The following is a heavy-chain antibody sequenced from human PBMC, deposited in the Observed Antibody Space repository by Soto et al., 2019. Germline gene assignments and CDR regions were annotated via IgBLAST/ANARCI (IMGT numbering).Heavy chain of an antibody. V-gene: IGHV3-23*01. CDR3: AKDRNYPRDYFHY. CDR1: GFTFSSYA. J-gene: IGHJ4*01. Sequence: PGGSLRLSCAASGFTFSSYALSWVRQAPGKGLEWVSAISANGQGIYYADSVRGRFTISRDNSKNTIFLHMDSLRAEDTAVYYCAKDRNYPRDYFHYWGHGTLVPVPS. CDR2: ISANGQGI. D-gene: IGHD1-7*01.